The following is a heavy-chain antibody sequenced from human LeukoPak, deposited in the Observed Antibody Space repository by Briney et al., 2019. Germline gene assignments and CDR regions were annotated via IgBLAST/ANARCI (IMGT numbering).Heavy chain of an antibody. J-gene: IGHJ4*02. CDR3: GGDLVYGSGSCGH. D-gene: IGHD3-10*01. V-gene: IGHV3-74*01. CDR1: GLTFSNYW. CDR2: INGEGGT. Sequence: PAESLRLSCAASGLTFSNYWMQWVRQPPGKGLVWVSRINGEGGTSYADSVKGRFTISRDNPKNTVHLQMDSLRAEDTAVYDCGGDLVYGSGSCGHWGQGTLVTVSS.